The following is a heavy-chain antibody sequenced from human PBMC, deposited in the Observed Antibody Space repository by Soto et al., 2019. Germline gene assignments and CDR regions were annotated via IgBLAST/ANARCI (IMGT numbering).Heavy chain of an antibody. V-gene: IGHV1-18*01. D-gene: IGHD3-10*01. J-gene: IGHJ4*02. CDR2: ISAYNGNT. CDR3: ARAGTYYYGSGSYYLPVGY. Sequence: ASVKVSCKASGYTFTSYGISWVRQAPGQGLEWMGWISAYNGNTNYAQKLQGRVTMTTDTSTSTAYMELRSLRSDDTAVYYCARAGTYYYGSGSYYLPVGYWGQGTLGTVSS. CDR1: GYTFTSYG.